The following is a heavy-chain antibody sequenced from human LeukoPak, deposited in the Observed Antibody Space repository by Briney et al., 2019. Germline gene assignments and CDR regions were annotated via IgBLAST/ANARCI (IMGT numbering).Heavy chain of an antibody. CDR2: IYHSGST. CDR1: GYSISSGFY. CDR3: ARGRDDYVSGSYRPGNYMDV. Sequence: SETLSLTCTVSGYSISSGFYWGWIRQPPGKGLEWIGSIYHSGSTYYNPSLKSRVTISVDTSKNQFSLKLSSVTAADTAVYYCARGRDDYVSGSYRPGNYMDVWGIGTTVTVSS. D-gene: IGHD3-16*02. V-gene: IGHV4-38-2*02. J-gene: IGHJ6*03.